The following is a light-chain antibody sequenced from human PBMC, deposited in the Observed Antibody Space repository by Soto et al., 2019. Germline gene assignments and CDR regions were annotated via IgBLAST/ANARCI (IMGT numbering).Light chain of an antibody. CDR3: QQGHNWPLT. V-gene: IGKV3-15*01. J-gene: IGKJ2*01. Sequence: EIVMTQSPATLSLSPGERAALSCRASQSINSELAWYQQKPGQPPRLLIYGPSTRATGVPAIFTGSESGSEITLTISGLQSEDFAVYYCQQGHNWPLTFGQGTRLEI. CDR2: GPS. CDR1: QSINSE.